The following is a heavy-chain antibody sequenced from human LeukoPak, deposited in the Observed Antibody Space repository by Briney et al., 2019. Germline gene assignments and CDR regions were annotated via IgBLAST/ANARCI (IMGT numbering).Heavy chain of an antibody. D-gene: IGHD2-2*01. CDR2: IHSSGNT. CDR3: ARTRGVIVVVPAAFNY. V-gene: IGHV4-38-2*02. J-gene: IGHJ4*02. Sequence: PSATLSLTCTVSGYSISSGYYWGWIRQPPGKRLEWVASIHSSGNTYYNPSLKSRVTISVDTSKNQFSLKLSSVTAADTAVYYCARTRGVIVVVPAAFNYWGQGTLVTVSS. CDR1: GYSISSGYY.